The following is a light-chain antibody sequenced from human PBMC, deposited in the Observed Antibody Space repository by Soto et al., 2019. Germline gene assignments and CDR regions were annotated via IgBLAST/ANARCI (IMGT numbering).Light chain of an antibody. CDR3: QQYSNWPPIT. V-gene: IGKV1-5*03. CDR1: QTISSW. J-gene: IGKJ5*01. CDR2: KAS. Sequence: DIQMTQSPSTLSGSVGDRVTITCRASQTISSWLAWYQQKPGKAPKLLIYKASTLKSGVPSRFSGSGSGTKFTLTISRLQSEDFAVYYCQQYSNWPPITYGQGTRLEIK.